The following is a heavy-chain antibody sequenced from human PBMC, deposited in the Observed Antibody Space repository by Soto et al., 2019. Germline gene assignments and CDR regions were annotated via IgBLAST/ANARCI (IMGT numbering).Heavy chain of an antibody. CDR1: GFTFSSYS. CDR2: ISSSSSYI. V-gene: IGHV3-21*06. CDR3: ASEQWAGGMDV. Sequence: EVQLVESGGGLVKPGGSLRLSCAASGFTFSSYSMNWVRQAPGKGLEWVSSISSSSSYIYYADSVKGRFTISRDNAKNSLYLQMYSLTAEDTAVYYCASEQWAGGMDVWGQGTTVTVSS. D-gene: IGHD6-19*01. J-gene: IGHJ6*02.